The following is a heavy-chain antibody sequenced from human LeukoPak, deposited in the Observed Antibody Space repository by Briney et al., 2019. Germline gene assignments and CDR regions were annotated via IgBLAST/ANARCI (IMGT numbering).Heavy chain of an antibody. V-gene: IGHV3-74*01. CDR1: GFTFSSYW. CDR2: INSDGSST. J-gene: IGHJ4*02. D-gene: IGHD3-22*01. CDR3: TREESDSSPDY. Sequence: GGSLRLSCAASGFTFSSYWMHWVRQAPGKGLVWVSRINSDGSSTSYADSVKGRFTISRDNAKNTLYLQMDSLRVEDTAIYYCTREESDSSPDYWGQGTLVTVSS.